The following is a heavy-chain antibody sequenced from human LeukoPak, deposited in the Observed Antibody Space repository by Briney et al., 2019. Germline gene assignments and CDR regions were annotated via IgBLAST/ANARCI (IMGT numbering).Heavy chain of an antibody. J-gene: IGHJ3*02. CDR2: FDPEDGET. D-gene: IGHD2-2*01. CDR1: GYTLTELS. Sequence: ASVKVSCKVSGYTLTELSMHWVRQAPGKGLEWMGGFDPEDGETIYAQKFQGRVTMTEDTSTDTAYMELSSLRSEDTAVYYCARDRPPYCSSTSCYGRDAFDIWGQGTMVTVSS. CDR3: ARDRPPYCSSTSCYGRDAFDI. V-gene: IGHV1-24*01.